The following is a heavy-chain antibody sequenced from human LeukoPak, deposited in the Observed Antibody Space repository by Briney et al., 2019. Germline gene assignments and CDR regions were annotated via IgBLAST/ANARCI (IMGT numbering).Heavy chain of an antibody. D-gene: IGHD2-15*01. V-gene: IGHV4-39*01. CDR2: IYYSGST. Sequence: PSETLSLTCTVSGGSISSSSYYWGWIRQPPGKGLEWIGSIYYSGSTYYTPSLKSRVTISVDTSKNQFSLKLSSVTAADTAVYYCARRGPPFTATLRFDYWGQGTLVTVSS. CDR3: ARRGPPFTATLRFDY. CDR1: GGSISSSSYY. J-gene: IGHJ4*02.